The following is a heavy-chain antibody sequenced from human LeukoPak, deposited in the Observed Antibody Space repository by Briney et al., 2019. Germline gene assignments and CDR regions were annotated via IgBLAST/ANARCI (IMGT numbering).Heavy chain of an antibody. Sequence: ASVKVSCKASGYTFTSYDINWVRQATGQGLEWMGWMNPNSGNTGYAQKFQGRVTMTRNTSISTAYMELSSLRSEDTAVYYCARGLIKSDIVVVVAANIRGQGTLVTVSS. V-gene: IGHV1-8*01. CDR2: MNPNSGNT. J-gene: IGHJ4*02. CDR1: GYTFTSYD. CDR3: ARGLIKSDIVVVVAANI. D-gene: IGHD2-15*01.